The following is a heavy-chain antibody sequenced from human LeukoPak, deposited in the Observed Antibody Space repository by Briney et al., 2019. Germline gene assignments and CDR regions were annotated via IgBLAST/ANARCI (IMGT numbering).Heavy chain of an antibody. CDR2: IKQDGGEK. J-gene: IGHJ6*02. CDR3: ARDVATVGDYYYYGMDV. Sequence: GGSLRLSCAASGFTFSNYWMYWVRQAPGKGLEWVANIKQDGGEKHYLDSAEGRFTISRDNSKNTLYLQMNSLRAEDTAVYYCARDVATVGDYYYYGMDVWGQGTTVTVSS. CDR1: GFTFSNYW. D-gene: IGHD4-23*01. V-gene: IGHV3-7*01.